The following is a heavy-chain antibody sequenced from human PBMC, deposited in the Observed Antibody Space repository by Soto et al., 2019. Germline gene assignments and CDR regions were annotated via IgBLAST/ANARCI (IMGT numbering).Heavy chain of an antibody. CDR2: ISGSGGST. D-gene: IGHD3-9*01. Sequence: HPGGSLRLSCAASGFTFSSYAMSWVRQAPGKGLGWVSAISGSGGSTYYADSVKGRFTISRDNSKNTLYLQMNSLRAEDTAVYYCAKDQFLTGYYNVRPTFDYWGQGPLVTVSS. V-gene: IGHV3-23*01. CDR3: AKDQFLTGYYNVRPTFDY. CDR1: GFTFSSYA. J-gene: IGHJ4*02.